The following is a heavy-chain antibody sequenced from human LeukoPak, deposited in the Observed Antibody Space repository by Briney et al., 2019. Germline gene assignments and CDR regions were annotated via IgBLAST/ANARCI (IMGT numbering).Heavy chain of an antibody. CDR1: GYTFTGYY. J-gene: IGHJ6*02. Sequence: ASVKVSCKASGYTFTGYYMHWVRQAPGQGLEWMGWINPNSGGTNYAQKFQGRVTMTRDTSISTAYMELSRLRSDDTAVYYCAESRGYSYGHRAYYYGMDVWGQGTTVTVSS. V-gene: IGHV1-2*02. D-gene: IGHD5-18*01. CDR3: AESRGYSYGHRAYYYGMDV. CDR2: INPNSGGT.